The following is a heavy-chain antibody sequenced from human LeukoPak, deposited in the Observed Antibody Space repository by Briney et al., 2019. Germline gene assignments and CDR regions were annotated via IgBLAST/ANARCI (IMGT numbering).Heavy chain of an antibody. CDR3: AKGGSYYDYVWGSYRPSYFDY. J-gene: IGHJ4*02. Sequence: PGGSLRLSCAASGFTFSSYAMSWVRQAPGKGLEWVSAISGSGGSTYYADSVKGRFTISRDNSKNTLYLQMNSLRAEDTAVYYCAKGGSYYDYVWGSYRPSYFDYWGQGTLVTVSS. D-gene: IGHD3-16*02. V-gene: IGHV3-23*01. CDR1: GFTFSSYA. CDR2: ISGSGGST.